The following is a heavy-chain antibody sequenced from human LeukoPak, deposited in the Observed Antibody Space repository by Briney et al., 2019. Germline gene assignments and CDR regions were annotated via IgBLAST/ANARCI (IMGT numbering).Heavy chain of an antibody. Sequence: ASVTVSYKASGYTFTSYGIRWVRQAPGQTLDWIAWISAYNGNTNYAQKLQGRVTMTTDTSTSTAYMELRSLRSDDTAVYYCARDGSGAFFYYDSSGYYYYWGQGTLVTVSS. J-gene: IGHJ4*02. V-gene: IGHV1-18*01. CDR2: ISAYNGNT. CDR3: ARDGSGAFFYYDSSGYYYY. CDR1: GYTFTSYG. D-gene: IGHD3-22*01.